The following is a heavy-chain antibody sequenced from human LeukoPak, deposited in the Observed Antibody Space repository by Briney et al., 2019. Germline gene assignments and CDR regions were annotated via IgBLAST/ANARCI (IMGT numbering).Heavy chain of an antibody. V-gene: IGHV3-53*01. CDR3: ARSTNYYASGSSKGPFDY. D-gene: IGHD3-10*01. CDR1: GFGVSSNY. J-gene: IGHJ4*02. Sequence: PGGSLRLSCAASGFGVSSNYMSWVRQAPGKGLEWVSVIYGVGSTYYADSVKGRFTISRDNSKNTLYLQMNSLRAEDTAVYYCARSTNYYASGSSKGPFDYWGQGILVTVSS. CDR2: IYGVGST.